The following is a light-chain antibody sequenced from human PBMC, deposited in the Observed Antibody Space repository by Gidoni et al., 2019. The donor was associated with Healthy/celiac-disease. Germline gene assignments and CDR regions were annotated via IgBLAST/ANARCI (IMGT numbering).Light chain of an antibody. CDR1: QSVSSY. Sequence: IVLTQSPATLSLSPWERATLSCRASQSVSSYLAWYQQKPGQAPRLLIYDASNRATGIPARFSGSGSGTDFTLTISSREPEDFAVYYCQQRSNWPPFTFGQGTKLEIK. V-gene: IGKV3-11*01. J-gene: IGKJ2*01. CDR3: QQRSNWPPFT. CDR2: DAS.